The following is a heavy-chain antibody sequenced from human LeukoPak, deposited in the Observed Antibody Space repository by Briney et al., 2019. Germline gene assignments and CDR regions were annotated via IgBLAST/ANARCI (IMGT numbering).Heavy chain of an antibody. CDR2: IRSKAYGGTA. CDR1: RFTFGDFA. CDR3: SRDPYGSGKYNHFDY. Sequence: PGGSLRLSCATSRFTFGDFAMSWFRQAPGKGLEWVGFIRSKAYGGTAEYAASVRGRFTISRDDSKSIAYLQVNSLKTEDTAVYYCSRDPYGSGKYNHFDYRGPGNPGHRLL. D-gene: IGHD3-10*01. J-gene: IGHJ4*02. V-gene: IGHV3-49*03.